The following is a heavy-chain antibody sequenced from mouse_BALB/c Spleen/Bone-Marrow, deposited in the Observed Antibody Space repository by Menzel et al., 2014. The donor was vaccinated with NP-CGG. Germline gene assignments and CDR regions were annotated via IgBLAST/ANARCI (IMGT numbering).Heavy chain of an antibody. V-gene: IGHV14-3*02. CDR2: IDPANGNT. J-gene: IGHJ3*01. Sequence: EVKLMESGAELVKPGASVKLSCTASGFHIKDTYMHWVKQRPEQGLEWIGRIDPANGNTKYDSKFQGKATITADTSSNTAYLQRNSLTSECTAVYYCARNYGYGKAFAYWGQGTLVTVSA. D-gene: IGHD2-2*01. CDR3: ARNYGYGKAFAY. CDR1: GFHIKDTY.